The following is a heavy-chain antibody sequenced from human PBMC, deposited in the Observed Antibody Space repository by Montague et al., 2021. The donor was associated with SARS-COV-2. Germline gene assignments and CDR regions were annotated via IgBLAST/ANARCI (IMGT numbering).Heavy chain of an antibody. CDR3: ARGFGTYYTTVCLIYSIGDVDY. Sequence: STYYNPSPKSRVTISVDTSKNQFSLKLSSVTAADTAVYYCARGFGTYYTTVCLIYSIGDVDYWGLGILVTVSS. V-gene: IGHV4-30-2*05. CDR2: ST. J-gene: IGHJ4*02. D-gene: IGHD3-10*01.